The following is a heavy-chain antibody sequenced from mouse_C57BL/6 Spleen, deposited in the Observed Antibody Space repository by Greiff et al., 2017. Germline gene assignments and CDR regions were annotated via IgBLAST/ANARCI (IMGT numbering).Heavy chain of an antibody. V-gene: IGHV1-55*01. Sequence: QVQLQQSGAELVKPGASVKMSCKASGYTFTSYWITWVKQRPGQGLEWIGDIYPGSGSTNYNEKFKSKATLTVDTSSSTAYMQRSSLTSEDSAVYDCASAVVARGDYWGQGTTLTVSS. D-gene: IGHD1-1*01. CDR3: ASAVVARGDY. J-gene: IGHJ2*01. CDR2: IYPGSGST. CDR1: GYTFTSYW.